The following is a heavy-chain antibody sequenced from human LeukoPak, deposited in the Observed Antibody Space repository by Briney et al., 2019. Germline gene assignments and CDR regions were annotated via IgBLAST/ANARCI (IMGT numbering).Heavy chain of an antibody. J-gene: IGHJ6*02. V-gene: IGHV3-64*01. CDR3: ARSTLEYYYYYGMDV. CDR1: GFTFSSYA. D-gene: IGHD5/OR15-5a*01. Sequence: GGSLRLSWAAPGFTFSSYAMHWVRQAPGKGLEYVSAISSNGGSTYCANSVKGRFTISRDNSKNTLYLQMGSLRAEDMAVYYCARSTLEYYYYYGMDVWGQGTTVTVSS. CDR2: ISSNGGST.